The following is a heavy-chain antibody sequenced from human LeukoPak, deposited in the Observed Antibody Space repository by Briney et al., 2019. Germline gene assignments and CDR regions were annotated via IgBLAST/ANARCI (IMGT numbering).Heavy chain of an antibody. V-gene: IGHV3-30-3*01. J-gene: IGHJ4*02. Sequence: GSLRLSCAASGFTFSSYAMHWVRPAPGKGLEWVAVISYDGSNKYYADSVKGRFTISRDNSKNTLYLQMNSLRAEDTAVYYCARESEGGVVIKYYFDYWGQGTLVTVSS. D-gene: IGHD3-3*01. CDR3: ARESEGGVVIKYYFDY. CDR1: GFTFSSYA. CDR2: ISYDGSNK.